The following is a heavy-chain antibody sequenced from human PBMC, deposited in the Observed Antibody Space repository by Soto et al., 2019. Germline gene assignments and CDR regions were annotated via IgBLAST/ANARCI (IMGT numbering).Heavy chain of an antibody. CDR1: GGSISSGDYY. V-gene: IGHV4-30-4*01. D-gene: IGHD4-17*01. CDR2: IYYTGST. CDR3: ARDLFLGYGGPTGWFDP. Sequence: SETLSLTCTVSGGSISSGDYYWSWIRQPPGKGLEWIGYIYYTGSTYYNPSLKSRVTISVDTSKNQFSLRLSSVTAADTAVYYCARDLFLGYGGPTGWFDPWGQGTLVTVSS. J-gene: IGHJ5*02.